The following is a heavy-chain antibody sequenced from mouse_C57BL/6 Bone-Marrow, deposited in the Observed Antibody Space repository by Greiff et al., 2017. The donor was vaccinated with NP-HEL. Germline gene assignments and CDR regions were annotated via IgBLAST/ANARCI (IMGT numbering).Heavy chain of an antibody. V-gene: IGHV5-17*01. CDR3: ARGGYYGLWFYAMDY. CDR1: GFTFSDYG. Sequence: EVQLVESGGGLVKPGGSLKLSCAASGFTFSDYGMHWVRQAPEKGLEWVAYVSSGSSTIYYADTVTGRFTISRDNAKNTLFLQMNSLRTADTAMYYCARGGYYGLWFYAMDYWGQGTSVTVSS. CDR2: VSSGSSTI. D-gene: IGHD2-3*01. J-gene: IGHJ4*01.